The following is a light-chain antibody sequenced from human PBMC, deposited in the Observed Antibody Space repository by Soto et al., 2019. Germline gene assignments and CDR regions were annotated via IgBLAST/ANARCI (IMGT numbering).Light chain of an antibody. CDR3: SSYTTIGTWV. CDR1: SSDVGDRNY. V-gene: IGLV2-14*01. CDR2: EVN. J-gene: IGLJ3*02. Sequence: QSVLTQPASVSGSPGQSITISCTGTSSDVGDRNYVSWYQQHPNKAPKLILYEVNNRPSGISNRFSGSKSGNTASLTISGLQPEDEADYHCSSYTTIGTWVFGGGTKVTVL.